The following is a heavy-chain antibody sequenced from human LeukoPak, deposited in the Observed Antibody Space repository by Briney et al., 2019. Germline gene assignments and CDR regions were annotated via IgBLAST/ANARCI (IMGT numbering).Heavy chain of an antibody. CDR2: ISYDGTNK. CDR3: ARAPMSYDSSGFGGAFDI. CDR1: GLTFSNYA. J-gene: IGHJ3*02. V-gene: IGHV3-30-3*01. Sequence: GGSLRLSCATSGLTFSNYAMTWVRQAPGKGLEWVAVISYDGTNKYYADSVKGRFTISRDNSKNTMYLQMNSLRAEDTAMYYCARAPMSYDSSGFGGAFDIWGQGTMVTVSS. D-gene: IGHD3-22*01.